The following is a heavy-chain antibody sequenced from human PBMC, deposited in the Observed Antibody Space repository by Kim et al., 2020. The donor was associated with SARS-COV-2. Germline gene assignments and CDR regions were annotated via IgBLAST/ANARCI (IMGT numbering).Heavy chain of an antibody. CDR3: AKFPCSSGWSSTFDP. D-gene: IGHD6-19*01. V-gene: IGHV3-23*01. J-gene: IGHJ5*02. Sequence: DSVKGWFTVSRDNPKSTLYLQMDCLRAEDTAVYYCAKFPCSSGWSSTFDPWGQGTLVTVSS.